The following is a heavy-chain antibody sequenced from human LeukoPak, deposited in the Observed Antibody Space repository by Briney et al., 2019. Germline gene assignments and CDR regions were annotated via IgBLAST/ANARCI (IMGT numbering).Heavy chain of an antibody. J-gene: IGHJ4*02. CDR2: IVVGSGNT. CDR3: AASAYSGYDSEGFDY. D-gene: IGHD5-12*01. V-gene: IGHV1-58*01. CDR1: GFTFTSSA. Sequence: SVKVSCKASGFTFTSSAVQWVRQARGQRLEWIGWIVVGSGNTNYAQKFQERVTITRDMSTSTAYMELSSLRSEDTAVYYCAASAYSGYDSEGFDYWGQGTLVTVSS.